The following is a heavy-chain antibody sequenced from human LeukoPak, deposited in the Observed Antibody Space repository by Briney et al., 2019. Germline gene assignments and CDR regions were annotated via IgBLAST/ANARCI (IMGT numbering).Heavy chain of an antibody. CDR2: IKSKTDGGTT. D-gene: IGHD3/OR15-3a*01. J-gene: IGHJ6*03. CDR1: GFTFSNAW. Sequence: GGSLRLSCAASGFTFSNAWMSWVRQAPGKGLEWVGRIKSKTDGGTTDYAAPVKGRFTISRDDSKNTLYLQMNSLRAEDTAVYYCAKDDGAGLSHFRYYYYYYYMDVWGKGTTVTVSS. CDR3: AKDDGAGLSHFRYYYYYYYMDV. V-gene: IGHV3-15*01.